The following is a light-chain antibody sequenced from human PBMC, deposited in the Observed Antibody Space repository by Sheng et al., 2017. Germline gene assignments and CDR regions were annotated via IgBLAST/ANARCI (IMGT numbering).Light chain of an antibody. J-gene: IGKJ1*01. Sequence: DIQMTQSPSTLSASVGDRVTITCRASQSVSNWLAWYQQKPGKAPKLLIYKASSLESGVPSRFSGSGSGTDFTLTITNVQPDDVAIYYCQQYHRYQSFGQGTKVET. CDR2: KAS. CDR3: QQYHRYQS. V-gene: IGKV1-5*03. CDR1: QSVSNW.